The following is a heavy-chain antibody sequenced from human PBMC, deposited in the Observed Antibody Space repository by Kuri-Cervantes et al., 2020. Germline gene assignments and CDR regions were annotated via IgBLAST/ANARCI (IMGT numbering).Heavy chain of an antibody. D-gene: IGHD6-19*01. CDR2: INPNSGGT. CDR3: ARMSSGWYVMRY. V-gene: IGHV1-2*02. CDR1: GYTFTGYY. Sequence: ASVKVSCKASGYTFTGYYMHWVRQAPGQGLEWMGWINPNSGGTNYAQKFQGRVTLTRDTSTSTVYMELSSLRSEDTAVYYRARMSSGWYVMRYWGQGTLVTVSS. J-gene: IGHJ4*02.